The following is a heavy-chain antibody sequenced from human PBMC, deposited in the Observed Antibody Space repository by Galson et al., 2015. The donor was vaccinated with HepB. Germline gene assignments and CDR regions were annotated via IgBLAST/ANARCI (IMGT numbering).Heavy chain of an antibody. CDR2: INAGNGNT. D-gene: IGHD2-15*01. CDR1: GYTFTSYA. Sequence: SVKVSCKASGYTFTSYAMHWVRQAPGQRLEWMGWINAGNGNTKYSQKFQGRVTITRDTSASTAYMELSSLRSEDTAVYYCARVGYFIGYYYYGMDVWGQGTTVTVSS. V-gene: IGHV1-3*01. J-gene: IGHJ6*02. CDR3: ARVGYFIGYYYYGMDV.